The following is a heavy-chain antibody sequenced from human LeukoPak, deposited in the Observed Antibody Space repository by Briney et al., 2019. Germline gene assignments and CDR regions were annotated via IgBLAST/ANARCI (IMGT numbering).Heavy chain of an antibody. CDR2: ISPSGST. Sequence: PSETLSLTCTVSGGSISSSTYYWSWIRQSPDKGLEWIGEISPSGSTNDNPSLKSRVTLSVDTSKDQVSLRLTSVTAADTAVYYCARSRRWSSWPRFGFDTWGQGTLVTISS. J-gene: IGHJ3*02. D-gene: IGHD6-13*01. CDR1: GGSISSSTYY. V-gene: IGHV4-39*07. CDR3: ARSRRWSSWPRFGFDT.